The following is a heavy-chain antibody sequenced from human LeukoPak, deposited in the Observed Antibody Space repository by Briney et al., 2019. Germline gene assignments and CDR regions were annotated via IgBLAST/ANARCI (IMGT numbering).Heavy chain of an antibody. Sequence: PGGSLRLSCAASGFTFSSYSMTWVRQAPGKGLEWVSSITSSSSYIYYAASLKGRFTISRDNAKNSLYLQMNSLRAEDTAVYYCARAESGSLRSFDYWGQGTLVTVSS. J-gene: IGHJ4*02. CDR1: GFTFSSYS. V-gene: IGHV3-21*01. D-gene: IGHD1-26*01. CDR3: ARAESGSLRSFDY. CDR2: ITSSSSYI.